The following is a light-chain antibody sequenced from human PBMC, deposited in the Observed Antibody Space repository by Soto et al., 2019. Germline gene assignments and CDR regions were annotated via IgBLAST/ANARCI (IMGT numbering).Light chain of an antibody. V-gene: IGLV2-14*03. J-gene: IGLJ1*01. CDR2: DVT. CDR1: SSDVGGYNY. CDR3: SSYTSSNTVL. Sequence: QSVLTQPASVSGSPGQSITISCTGTSSDVGGYNYVSWYQHHPGKAPKLMIYDVTDRPSGISFRFSGSKSGNTASLTISRLQAEDEADYYCSSYTSSNTVLFGAGTTVTVL.